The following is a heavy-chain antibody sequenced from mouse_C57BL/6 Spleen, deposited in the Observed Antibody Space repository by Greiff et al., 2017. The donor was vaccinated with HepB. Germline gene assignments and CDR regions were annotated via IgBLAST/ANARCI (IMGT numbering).Heavy chain of an antibody. J-gene: IGHJ2*01. CDR3: ARTYDYDGGFDY. CDR1: GYTFTSYW. V-gene: IGHV1-64*01. CDR2: IHPNSGST. Sequence: QVQLQQPGAELVKPGASVKLSCKASGYTFTSYWMHWVKQRPGQGLEWIGMIHPNSGSTNYNEKFKSKATLTVDKSSSTAYMQLSSLTSEDSAVYYCARTYDYDGGFDYWGQGTTLTVSS. D-gene: IGHD2-4*01.